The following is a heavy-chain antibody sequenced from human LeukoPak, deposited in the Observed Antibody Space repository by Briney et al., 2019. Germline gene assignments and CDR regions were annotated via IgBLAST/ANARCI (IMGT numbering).Heavy chain of an antibody. CDR3: AKDLDGWELHTNWFDP. Sequence: GGSLRLSCAASGVTLSSYAMSWARQAPGKGLEWVSGISSSGSGGNTYYADSVKGRFTISRDNSKNTLYLQMNSLRAEDTAVYYCAKDLDGWELHTNWFDPWGQGTLVTVSS. D-gene: IGHD1-26*01. J-gene: IGHJ5*02. CDR1: GVTLSSYA. CDR2: ISSSGSGGNT. V-gene: IGHV3-23*01.